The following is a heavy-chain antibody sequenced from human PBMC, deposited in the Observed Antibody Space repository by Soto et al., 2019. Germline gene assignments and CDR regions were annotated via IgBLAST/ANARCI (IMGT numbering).Heavy chain of an antibody. Sequence: SETLSLTCAVSGGSISSGGYSWSWIRQPPGKGLEWIGYIYNSGSTYYNPSLKSRVTISVDRSKNQFSLKLSSVTAAVTSVYYCARHKGSSSWYPFDYWGQGALVTVSS. CDR1: GGSISSGGYS. CDR3: ARHKGSSSWYPFDY. D-gene: IGHD6-13*01. V-gene: IGHV4-30-2*01. CDR2: IYNSGST. J-gene: IGHJ4*02.